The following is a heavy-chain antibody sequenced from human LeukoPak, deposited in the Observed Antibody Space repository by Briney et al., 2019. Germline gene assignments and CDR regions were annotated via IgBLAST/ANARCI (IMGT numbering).Heavy chain of an antibody. D-gene: IGHD3-3*01. Sequence: GGSLRLSCAASGFTFSSYAMSWVRQAPGKGLEWVSAVSATGDSTFYADSVKGRFTISRDNSKNTLYLQMNSLRAEDTAVYYCAWGFGGYYFDYWGQGTLVTVSS. CDR1: GFTFSSYA. V-gene: IGHV3-23*01. CDR2: VSATGDST. J-gene: IGHJ4*02. CDR3: AWGFGGYYFDY.